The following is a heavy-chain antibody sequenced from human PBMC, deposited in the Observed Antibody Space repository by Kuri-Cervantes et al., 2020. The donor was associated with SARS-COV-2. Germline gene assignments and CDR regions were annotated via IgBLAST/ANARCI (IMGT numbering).Heavy chain of an antibody. V-gene: IGHV4-59*12. Sequence: ESLKISCAASGFTFSSYAMSWVRQAPGKGLEWIGTIHYSGTTNYHPSLGSRVTISVDTSKSLYSLRLRSVTAADTAVYYCARGRSVFDPWGQGTLVTVSS. CDR2: IHYSGTT. J-gene: IGHJ5*02. CDR3: ARGRSVFDP. CDR1: GFTFSSYA.